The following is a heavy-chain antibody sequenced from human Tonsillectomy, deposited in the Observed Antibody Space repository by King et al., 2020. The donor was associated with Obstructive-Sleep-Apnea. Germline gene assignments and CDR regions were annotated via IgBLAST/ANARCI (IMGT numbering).Heavy chain of an antibody. CDR2: IDWDDDK. Sequence: TLKEAGPALVKPTQPLTLTCTFSWFSLSTSGMCVSWIPQPPGNARECVARIDWDDDKYYSASLKTRLTISTDTSKNPVVLTLTTIDPVDTSTYYCARLTGYSYDQRTDYWGQGTLVTVSS. CDR3: ARLTGYSYDQRTDY. J-gene: IGHJ4*02. CDR1: WFSLSTSGMC. D-gene: IGHD3-22*01. V-gene: IGHV2-70*10.